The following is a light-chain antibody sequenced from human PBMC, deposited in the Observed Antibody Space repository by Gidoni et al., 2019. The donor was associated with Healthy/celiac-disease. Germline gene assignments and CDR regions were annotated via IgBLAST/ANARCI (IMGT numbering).Light chain of an antibody. CDR1: ALPKKY. V-gene: IGLV3-10*01. Sequence: SYELTQPPSVSVSPGQTARITCSGDALPKKYAYWYQQKSGQAPVLVIYEDSKRPSGIPERFYGSSSGTMATLTISGAQVEDEADYYCYSTDSSVKGVFGGGTKLTVL. CDR2: EDS. J-gene: IGLJ2*01. CDR3: YSTDSSVKGV.